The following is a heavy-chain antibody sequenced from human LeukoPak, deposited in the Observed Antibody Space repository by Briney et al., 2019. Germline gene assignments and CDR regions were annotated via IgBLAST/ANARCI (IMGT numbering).Heavy chain of an antibody. CDR1: GGSISGYF. J-gene: IGHJ5*02. V-gene: IGHV4-4*07. D-gene: IGHD5-24*01. CDR3: ARSGYNNWFDP. CDR2: IYTSGST. Sequence: SETLSLTCTVSGGSISGYFWSWLRQPAGKGLEWIGRIYTSGSTYYNPSLTSRLTMSVGTDTSKNQFSLKLSSVTAADTAGYYCARSGYNNWFDPWGQGTLVTVSS.